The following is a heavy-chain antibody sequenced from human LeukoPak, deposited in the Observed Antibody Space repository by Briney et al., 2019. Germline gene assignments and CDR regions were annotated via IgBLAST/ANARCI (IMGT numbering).Heavy chain of an antibody. CDR3: AREAYGLDV. CDR1: GFTFSSYW. V-gene: IGHV3-7*03. Sequence: GGSLRLSCAPSGFTFSSYWMSWVRQAPGKGLEWVANIKQDGSEKYYVDSVKGRFTISRDNAKNSLYLQMNSLRADDTAVYYCAREAYGLDVWGKGTTVTVSS. J-gene: IGHJ6*04. CDR2: IKQDGSEK.